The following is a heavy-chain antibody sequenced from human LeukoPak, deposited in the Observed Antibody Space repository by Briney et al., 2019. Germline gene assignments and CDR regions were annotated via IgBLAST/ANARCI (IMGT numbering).Heavy chain of an antibody. Sequence: ASVKVSCKASGYSFINHGINWVRQAPGQGLEWMGWISSRYGDTEYARKVQARVTVTRDTSTSTAYLEVKNLTSDDTAVYYCARDARESITLFGVAIGVGGFDPWGQGTLVTVSS. J-gene: IGHJ5*02. V-gene: IGHV1-18*01. CDR1: GYSFINHG. CDR3: ARDARESITLFGVAIGVGGFDP. D-gene: IGHD3-3*01. CDR2: ISSRYGDT.